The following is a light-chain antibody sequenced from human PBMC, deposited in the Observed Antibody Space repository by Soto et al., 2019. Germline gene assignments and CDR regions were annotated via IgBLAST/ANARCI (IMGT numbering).Light chain of an antibody. CDR1: SSNIGAGYD. CDR2: GNS. J-gene: IGLJ1*01. CDR3: QSYDSSLSGSYV. Sequence: QSALTQPPSVSGAPGQRVTISCTGSSSNIGAGYDVHWYQQLPGTAPKLLIYGNSNRPSGVPDRFSGSKSGTSASLAITGLQAEDEADYYCQSYDSSLSGSYVFG. V-gene: IGLV1-40*01.